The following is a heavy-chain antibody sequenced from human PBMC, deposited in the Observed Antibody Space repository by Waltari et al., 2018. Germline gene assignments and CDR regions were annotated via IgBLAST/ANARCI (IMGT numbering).Heavy chain of an antibody. V-gene: IGHV4-39*01. CDR1: GDSISSSSYY. Sequence: QLQLKESGPGLVKPSETLSLPCTVSGDSISSSSYYWAWIRQPPGKGLEWIGSIYYSGSTYYNPSLKSRVTISVDTSKNQFSLKLSSVTAADTAVYYCARQGGEDAFDIWGQGTMVTVSS. CDR2: IYYSGST. D-gene: IGHD3-16*01. CDR3: ARQGGEDAFDI. J-gene: IGHJ3*02.